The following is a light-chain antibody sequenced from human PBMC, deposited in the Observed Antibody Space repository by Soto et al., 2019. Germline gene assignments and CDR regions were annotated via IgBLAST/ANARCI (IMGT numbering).Light chain of an antibody. J-gene: IGKJ3*01. CDR1: RGISSY. Sequence: DIQMTQSPSSLSASVGDRVTITCRASRGISSYLAWYQQKPGKVPKLLIYAASTLQSGGPSRFSGGGSGTDFTLTISSLQPEDVASYYCQKYDSVPFTFGPGTKVDIK. CDR3: QKYDSVPFT. CDR2: AAS. V-gene: IGKV1-27*01.